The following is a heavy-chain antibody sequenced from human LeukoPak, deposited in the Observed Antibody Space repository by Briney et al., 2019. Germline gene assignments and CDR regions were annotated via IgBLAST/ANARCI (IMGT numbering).Heavy chain of an antibody. CDR1: GGTFSSYA. CDR3: ARDAAGQQLVLADY. CDR2: IIPILGIA. D-gene: IGHD6-13*01. V-gene: IGHV1-69*04. Sequence: SVKVSCKASGGTFSSYAISWVRQAPGQGLEWMGRIIPILGIANYAQKFQGRVTITADKSTSTAYMELSSLRSEDTAVYYCARDAAGQQLVLADYWGQGTLVTVSS. J-gene: IGHJ4*02.